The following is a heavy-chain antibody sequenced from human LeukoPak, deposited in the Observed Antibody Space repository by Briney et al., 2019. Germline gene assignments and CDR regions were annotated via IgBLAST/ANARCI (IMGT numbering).Heavy chain of an antibody. CDR2: IRYDGSNK. V-gene: IGHV3-30*02. Sequence: GGSLRLSCAASGFTFSSYGMHWVRQAPGKGLEWVAFIRYDGSNKYYADSVKGRFTISRDNSKNTLYLQMNSLRAEDTAVYYCAKPTVTTPYYFDYWGREPWSPSPQ. D-gene: IGHD4-11*01. CDR1: GFTFSSYG. J-gene: IGHJ4*02. CDR3: AKPTVTTPYYFDY.